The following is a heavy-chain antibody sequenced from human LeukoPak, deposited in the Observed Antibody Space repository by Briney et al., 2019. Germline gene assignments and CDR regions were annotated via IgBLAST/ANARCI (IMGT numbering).Heavy chain of an antibody. CDR3: AKDHSAMVRGVAY. J-gene: IGHJ4*02. CDR1: GFTFSSYW. CDR2: ISWNSGSI. Sequence: GGSLRLSCAASGFTFSSYWMSWVRQAPGKGLEWVSGISWNSGSIGYADSVKGRFTISRDNAKNSLYLQMNSLRAEDTALYYCAKDHSAMVRGVAYWGQGTLVTVSS. D-gene: IGHD3-10*01. V-gene: IGHV3-9*01.